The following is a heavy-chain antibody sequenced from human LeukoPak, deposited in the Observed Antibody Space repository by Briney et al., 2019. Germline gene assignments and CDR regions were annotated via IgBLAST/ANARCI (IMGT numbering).Heavy chain of an antibody. CDR3: ARTRLPAHRGAFDI. CDR2: IYSSGSP. CDR1: GGSISSHY. Sequence: PSETLSLTCTVSGGSISSHYWSWIRQPAGRGLEWIGRIYSSGSPNYNPSLSSRVIMSIDTSKNQFSLKLSSVTAADTAVYYCARTRLPAHRGAFDIWGQGTMVTVSS. D-gene: IGHD2-21*02. V-gene: IGHV4-4*07. J-gene: IGHJ3*02.